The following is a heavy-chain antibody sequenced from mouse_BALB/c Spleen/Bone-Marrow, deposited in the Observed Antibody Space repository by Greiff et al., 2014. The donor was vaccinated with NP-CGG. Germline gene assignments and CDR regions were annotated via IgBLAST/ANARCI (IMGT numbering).Heavy chain of an antibody. CDR2: ILPGSVTT. CDR3: ARDHFDY. CDR1: GYTFSSYW. J-gene: IGHJ2*01. V-gene: IGHV1-9*01. Sequence: QVQLQQSGAELMKPGASVKISCKVAGYTFSSYWIEWIKQRPGHGLEWIGEILPGSVTTNYNGRFKGKATFTADTSSNTAYMQLSSLTSEDSAVYYCARDHFDYWGPGTTLTVSS.